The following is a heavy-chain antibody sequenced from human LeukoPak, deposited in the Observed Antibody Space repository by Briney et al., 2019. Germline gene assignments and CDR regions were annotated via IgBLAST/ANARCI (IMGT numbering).Heavy chain of an antibody. CDR1: GFTFSSYG. V-gene: IGHV3-30*19. CDR2: IWYDGSNK. Sequence: PGGSLRLSCAASGFTFSSYGMHWVRQAPGKGLEWVAVIWYDGSNKYYADSVKGRFTISRDNSKNTLYLQMNSLRAEDTAVYYCARDERVVGATLDYWGQGTLVTVSS. CDR3: ARDERVVGATLDY. D-gene: IGHD1-26*01. J-gene: IGHJ4*02.